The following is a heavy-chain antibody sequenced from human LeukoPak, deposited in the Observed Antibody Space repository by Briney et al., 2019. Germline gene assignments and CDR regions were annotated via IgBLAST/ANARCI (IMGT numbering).Heavy chain of an antibody. CDR1: GGSISGYY. CDR2: IYSSGSP. D-gene: IGHD6-13*01. Sequence: PSETLSLTCTVSGGSISGYYWSWIRQPPGKGLEWIGYIYSSGSPNYTPSLKSRVTISVDTSKNQFSLMLKSVTAADTAVCYCARRVAVVGSNWFDPWGQGTLVTVSS. J-gene: IGHJ5*02. V-gene: IGHV4-59*01. CDR3: ARRVAVVGSNWFDP.